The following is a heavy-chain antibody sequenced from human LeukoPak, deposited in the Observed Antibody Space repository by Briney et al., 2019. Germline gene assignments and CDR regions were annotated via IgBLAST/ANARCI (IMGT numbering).Heavy chain of an antibody. V-gene: IGHV3-23*01. D-gene: IGHD1-1*01. Sequence: PGGSLRLSCGASGFTFISYAMSWVRQVPGRGLEWVSVISGSGGSTYYTNSLKVRFTISRDDSKNTLYLQMNSLRADDTAIYYCAKAREGTLYGADTLLYYPMDVWGQGTTVSVSS. J-gene: IGHJ6*02. CDR2: ISGSGGST. CDR3: AKAREGTLYGADTLLYYPMDV. CDR1: GFTFISYA.